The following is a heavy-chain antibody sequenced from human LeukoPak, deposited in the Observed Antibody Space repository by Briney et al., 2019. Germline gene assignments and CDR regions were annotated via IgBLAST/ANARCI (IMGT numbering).Heavy chain of an antibody. CDR1: GFTFSSYW. CDR2: IKQDGSEK. J-gene: IGHJ5*02. Sequence: GGSLRLSCAASGFTFSSYWMSWVRQAPGKGLEWVANIKQDGSEKYYVDSVKGRFTISRDNAKNSLYLQMNRLRAEDTAVYYCARDDCSSISCYHNWFDPWGQGTLVTVSS. V-gene: IGHV3-7*01. CDR3: ARDDCSSISCYHNWFDP. D-gene: IGHD2-2*01.